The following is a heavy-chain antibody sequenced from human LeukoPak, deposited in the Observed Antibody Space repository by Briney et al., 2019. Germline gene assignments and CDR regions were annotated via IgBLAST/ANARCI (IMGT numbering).Heavy chain of an antibody. CDR1: GFTFSSYG. V-gene: IGHV3-33*01. CDR3: ARGGMTANNIDY. D-gene: IGHD2-21*02. CDR2: IWYDGSNK. J-gene: IGHJ4*02. Sequence: GGSLRLSCAASGFTFSSYGMHWVRQAPGKGLEGVAIIWYDGSNKYYTDSVKGRFTISRDNSKNMLYLQMSSLRAEDTAVYYCARGGMTANNIDYWGQGTPVTVSS.